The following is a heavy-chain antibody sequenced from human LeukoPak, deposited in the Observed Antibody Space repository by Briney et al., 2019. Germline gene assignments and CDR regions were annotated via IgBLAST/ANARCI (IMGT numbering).Heavy chain of an antibody. Sequence: GGSLRLSCAASGFTFSSYAMSWVRQAPGKGLEWVSAISGSGGSTYYADSVKGRFTISRDNSKNTLYLQMNSLRAEDTAVYYCARVPFYYYDSSGYPQDYWGQGTLVTVSS. CDR2: ISGSGGST. V-gene: IGHV3-23*01. CDR3: ARVPFYYYDSSGYPQDY. J-gene: IGHJ4*02. CDR1: GFTFSSYA. D-gene: IGHD3-22*01.